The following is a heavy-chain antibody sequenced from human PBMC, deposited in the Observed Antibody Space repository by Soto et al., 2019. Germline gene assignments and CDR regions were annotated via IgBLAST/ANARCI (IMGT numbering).Heavy chain of an antibody. CDR3: ARVICSGGSCYSDY. V-gene: IGHV4-4*02. J-gene: IGHJ4*02. CDR2: IYHSGST. D-gene: IGHD2-15*01. Sequence: PSETLYLTCAVSGGSISSSNWWSWVRQPPGKGLEWIGEIYHSGSTNYNPSLKSRVTISVDKSKNQFSLKLNSVTAADTAVYYCARVICSGGSCYSDYWGQGTLVTVSS. CDR1: GGSISSSNW.